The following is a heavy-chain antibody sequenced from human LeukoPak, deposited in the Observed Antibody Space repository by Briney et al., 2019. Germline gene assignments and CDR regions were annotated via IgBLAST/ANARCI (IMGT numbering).Heavy chain of an antibody. D-gene: IGHD2-21*01. CDR1: GFTFSSYW. V-gene: IGHV3-7*05. J-gene: IGHJ4*02. CDR2: IKEDGSDK. Sequence: GGSLRLSCAASGFTFSSYWMSCVRQAPGKGLEWVANIKEDGSDKYYADSAKGRFTISRDNAKNSLYLQMNSLRVEDTAVYYCARDSHYSSDCWGQGTLVTVSS. CDR3: ARDSHYSSDC.